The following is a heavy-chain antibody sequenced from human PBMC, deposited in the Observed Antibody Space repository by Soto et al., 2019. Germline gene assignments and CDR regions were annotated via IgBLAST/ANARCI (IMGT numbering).Heavy chain of an antibody. Sequence: SVKVSCKASGYTFTGYYMHWVRQAPGQGLGRMGWINSNSGGTNYAQKFQGRVTMTRDTSTSTAYMELSRLRSDDTAVYYCARVRQYYYGSGSYCIDYWGQGTLVTVSS. CDR2: INSNSGGT. CDR1: GYTFTGYY. V-gene: IGHV1-2*02. J-gene: IGHJ4*02. CDR3: ARVRQYYYGSGSYCIDY. D-gene: IGHD3-10*01.